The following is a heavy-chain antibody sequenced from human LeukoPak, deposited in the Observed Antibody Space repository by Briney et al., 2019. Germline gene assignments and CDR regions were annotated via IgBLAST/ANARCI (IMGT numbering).Heavy chain of an antibody. CDR3: ASSLGIAVAAPDY. J-gene: IGHJ4*02. D-gene: IGHD6-19*01. CDR2: INSDGSST. V-gene: IGHV3-74*01. CDR1: GFTFSSYW. Sequence: GGSLRLSCAASGFTFSSYWVHWVRQAPGKGLVWVSRINSDGSSTSYADSVKGRFTISRDNAKNTLYLQMNSLRAEDTAVYYCASSLGIAVAAPDYWGQGTLVTVSS.